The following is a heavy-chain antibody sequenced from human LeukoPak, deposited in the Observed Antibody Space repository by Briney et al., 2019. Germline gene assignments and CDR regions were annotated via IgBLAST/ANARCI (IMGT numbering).Heavy chain of an antibody. CDR1: GGSISSYY. CDR2: IYYSGST. V-gene: IGHV4-59*08. Sequence: SETLSLTCTVSGGSISSYYWSWIRQPPGKGLEWIGYIYYSGSTNYNPSLKSRVTISVDTSKNQFSLKLSSVTAADTAVCYCARLVGGPKYNWFDPWGQGTLVTVSS. J-gene: IGHJ5*02. D-gene: IGHD3-10*01. CDR3: ARLVGGPKYNWFDP.